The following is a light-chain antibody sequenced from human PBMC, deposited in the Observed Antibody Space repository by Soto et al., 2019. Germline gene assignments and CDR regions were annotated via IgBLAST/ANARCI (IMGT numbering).Light chain of an antibody. CDR2: GAS. CDR1: QSVNSK. Sequence: EIVMTQSPATLSVSPGERATLSCRASQSVNSKLAWYQQKPGRAPRLLIYGASSRATGIPDRFSGSGSGTEFNLTISSLQSEDFGVYYCQQYNNWPRATFGGGTKVDIK. J-gene: IGKJ4*01. CDR3: QQYNNWPRAT. V-gene: IGKV3D-15*01.